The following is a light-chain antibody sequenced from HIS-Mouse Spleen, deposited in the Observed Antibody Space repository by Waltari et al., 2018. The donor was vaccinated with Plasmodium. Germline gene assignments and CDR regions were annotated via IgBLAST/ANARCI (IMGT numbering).Light chain of an antibody. CDR3: QQRSNRPSLT. Sequence: EIVLTQSPATLSLSPGERATLSCRASQSVSSYLAWYQQKPGQAPRLLIYDASNRSTGIAARCSGGGSATDVSLTISSIVHEDFAVNYCQQRSNRPSLTFGGGTKVEIK. CDR1: QSVSSY. V-gene: IGKV3-11*01. CDR2: DAS. J-gene: IGKJ4*01.